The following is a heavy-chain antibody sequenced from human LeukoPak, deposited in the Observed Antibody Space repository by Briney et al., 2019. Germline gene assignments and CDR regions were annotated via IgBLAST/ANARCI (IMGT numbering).Heavy chain of an antibody. CDR3: TTVDTTMV. CDR2: IRSKANSYAT. CDR1: GFTFSAST. J-gene: IGHJ4*02. Sequence: GGSLKLSCAASGFTFSASTMHWVRQASGKGLEWVGRIRSKANSYATAYAASVKGRFTISRDDSKNTAYLQMNSLETEDTAVYYCTTVDTTMVWGQGTLVTVSS. V-gene: IGHV3-73*01. D-gene: IGHD5-18*01.